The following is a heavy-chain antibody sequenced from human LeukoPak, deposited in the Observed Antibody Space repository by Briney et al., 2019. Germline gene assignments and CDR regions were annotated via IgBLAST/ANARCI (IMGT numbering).Heavy chain of an antibody. D-gene: IGHD3-10*01. J-gene: IGHJ6*04. CDR1: GFTFSSYG. CDR3: AGDGITMVRGVSFYYGMDV. V-gene: IGHV3-33*01. Sequence: GGSLRLSCAASGFTFSSYGMHWVRQAPGKGLEWVAVIWYDGSNKYYADSVKGRFTISRDNSKNTLYLRMNSLRAEDTAVYYCAGDGITMVRGVSFYYGMDVWGKGTTVTVSS. CDR2: IWYDGSNK.